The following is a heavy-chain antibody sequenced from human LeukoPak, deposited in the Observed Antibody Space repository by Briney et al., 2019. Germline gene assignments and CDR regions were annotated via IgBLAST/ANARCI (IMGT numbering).Heavy chain of an antibody. CDR3: ARDLLASGDY. J-gene: IGHJ4*02. Sequence: GGSLRLSCAVSGFTLSNYAMNWVRHAPGKGLEWVSCFSDSGSDTHYADSVKGRFTISTDNSKNTLYLQMNSLRVEDTAVYYCARDLLASGDYWGQGTLVTVSS. V-gene: IGHV3-23*01. D-gene: IGHD1-26*01. CDR1: GFTLSNYA. CDR2: FSDSGSDT.